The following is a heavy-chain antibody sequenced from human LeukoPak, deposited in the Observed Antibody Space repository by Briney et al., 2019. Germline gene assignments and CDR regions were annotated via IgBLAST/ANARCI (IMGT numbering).Heavy chain of an antibody. CDR2: ISSSGSTI. D-gene: IGHD2-2*01. CDR3: ARGRRYCSSTSCSLGDY. Sequence: PGGSLRLSCAASGFTFSDYYMSWIRQAPGKGLEWVSYISSSGSTIYYADSVKGRLTISRDSAKNSLYLQMNSLRAEDTAVYYCARGRRYCSSTSCSLGDYWGQGTLVTVSS. V-gene: IGHV3-11*04. J-gene: IGHJ4*02. CDR1: GFTFSDYY.